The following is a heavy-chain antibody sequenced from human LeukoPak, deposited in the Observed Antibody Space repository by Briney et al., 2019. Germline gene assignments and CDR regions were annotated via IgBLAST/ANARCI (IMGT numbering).Heavy chain of an antibody. J-gene: IGHJ5*02. Sequence: ASVKVSCKASGYTFTSYDINWVRQATGQGLEWMGWMNPNSGNTGYAQKFQGRVTMTRNTSISTAYMELSSLRSEDTAVYYCARSAHYDILTGYYFNWFDPWGQGTLVTVSS. CDR1: GYTFTSYD. CDR3: ARSAHYDILTGYYFNWFDP. D-gene: IGHD3-9*01. CDR2: MNPNSGNT. V-gene: IGHV1-8*01.